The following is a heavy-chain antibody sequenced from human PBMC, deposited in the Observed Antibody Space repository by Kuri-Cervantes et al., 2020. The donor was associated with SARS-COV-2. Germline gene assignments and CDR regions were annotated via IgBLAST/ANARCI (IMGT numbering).Heavy chain of an antibody. CDR3: ARSGLRGNDYGMDV. V-gene: IGHV1-45*02. Sequence: KISCKTSGYTFTYRYLHWVRQAPGQALEWMGWITVYNGNTKYAQKFQDRVTISRDTSMSTVYMELSNLKSEDTALYYCARSGLRGNDYGMDVWGQGTTVTVSS. CDR2: ITVYNGNT. D-gene: IGHD3/OR15-3a*01. CDR1: GYTFTYRY. J-gene: IGHJ6*02.